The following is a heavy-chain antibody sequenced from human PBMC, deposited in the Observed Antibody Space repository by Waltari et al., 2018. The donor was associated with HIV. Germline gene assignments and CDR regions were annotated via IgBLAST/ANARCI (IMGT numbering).Heavy chain of an antibody. CDR2: IHYSGST. D-gene: IGHD5-18*01. Sequence: QLQLQESGPGLVKPSETLSLTCTVSGCSISSSSYYWGWIRPPPGKGLEWIGSIHYSGSTYYNPSLKSRVTISVDTSKNQFSLKLNSVTAADTAVYYCARHEGFDATTMAGGYFDYWGQGTLVTVSS. J-gene: IGHJ4*02. CDR3: ARHEGFDATTMAGGYFDY. CDR1: GCSISSSSYY. V-gene: IGHV4-39*01.